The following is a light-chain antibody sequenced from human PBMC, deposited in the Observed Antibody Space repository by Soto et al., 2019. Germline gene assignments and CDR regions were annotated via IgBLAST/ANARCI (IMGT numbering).Light chain of an antibody. V-gene: IGKV4-1*01. Sequence: DIVMTQSPDSLAVSLGERATINCKSSQSVLYSSKNKNFLAWYQQKPGQPPKLLIYWASTRESGVPDRFSGGGSGTDFTLTISSLQAEDVAVYYCQQYFSTPLTFGGGTKVEIK. CDR2: WAS. J-gene: IGKJ4*01. CDR3: QQYFSTPLT. CDR1: QSVLYSSKNKNF.